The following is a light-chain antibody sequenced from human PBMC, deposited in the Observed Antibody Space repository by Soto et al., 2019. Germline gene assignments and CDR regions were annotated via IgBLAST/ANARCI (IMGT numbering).Light chain of an antibody. CDR1: QSVSSN. CDR3: QQYNNWPQGT. V-gene: IGKV3-15*01. J-gene: IGKJ1*01. Sequence: EIVMTQSPATLSVAPGERATLSCRASQSVSSNLAWYQQKPGQAPRLLIYGASTRATGIPVRFSGSGSGTEFTLTIRSLQSEDFALYYCQQYNNWPQGTFGQGTKVDIX. CDR2: GAS.